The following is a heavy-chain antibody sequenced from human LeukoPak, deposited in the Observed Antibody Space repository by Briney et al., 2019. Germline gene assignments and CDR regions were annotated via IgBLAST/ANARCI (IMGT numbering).Heavy chain of an antibody. CDR1: GFTFSNYW. D-gene: IGHD2-2*01. Sequence: GGSLRLSCAASGFTFSNYWMSWVRQAPGKGLEWVSAISGSGGSTYYADSVKGRFTISRDNSKNTLYLQMNSLRAEDTAVYYCAKYHPIGAQETPPYYFDYWGQGTLVTVSS. CDR3: AKYHPIGAQETPPYYFDY. J-gene: IGHJ4*02. V-gene: IGHV3-23*01. CDR2: ISGSGGST.